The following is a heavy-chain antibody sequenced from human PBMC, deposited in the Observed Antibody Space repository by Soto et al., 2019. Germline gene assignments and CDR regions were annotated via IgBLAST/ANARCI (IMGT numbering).Heavy chain of an antibody. CDR1: GGTSSDYA. D-gene: IGHD3-10*01. V-gene: IGHV1-69*01. Sequence: QVLLVQSGTEVKKPGSSVKVSCQASGGTSSDYALTWVRQAPGQGLEWMGGIIPIFGTANYAQRFQGRVSITADESSSTAYMKLSSLKSEDTAVYYCAGSFKYGSGTFDALDVWGHGTMVMVSS. J-gene: IGHJ3*01. CDR3: AGSFKYGSGTFDALDV. CDR2: IIPIFGTA.